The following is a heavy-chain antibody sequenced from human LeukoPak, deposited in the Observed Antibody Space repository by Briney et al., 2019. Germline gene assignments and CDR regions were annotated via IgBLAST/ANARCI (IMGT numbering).Heavy chain of an antibody. V-gene: IGHV3-21*01. Sequence: SGGSLRLSCAASGFTFSSYSMNWVRQGPGKGLEWVSSISSRSSYIYYADSVKGRFTISRDNAQNSMYLQMNSLRVEDTAVYYCTSWGDTTAEYFQRWGQGTLVTVSS. J-gene: IGHJ1*01. CDR3: TSWGDTTAEYFQR. CDR2: ISSRSSYI. D-gene: IGHD2-21*02. CDR1: GFTFSSYS.